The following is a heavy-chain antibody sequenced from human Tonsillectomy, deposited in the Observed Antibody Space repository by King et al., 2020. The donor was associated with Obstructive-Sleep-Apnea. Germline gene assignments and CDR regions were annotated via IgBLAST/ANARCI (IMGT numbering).Heavy chain of an antibody. CDR2: IYHSGST. J-gene: IGHJ6*02. V-gene: IGHV4-30-2*01. CDR1: GGSISSGGYS. CDR3: ARDLRWFGMDV. D-gene: IGHD3-16*01. Sequence: QLQESGSGLVKPSQTLSLTCAVSGGSISSGGYSWSWFRQPPGKGLEWIGYIYHSGSTYYNPSLKSRVTISVDRSKNQFSLKLSPVTAADTAVYYCARDLRWFGMDVWGQGTTVTVSS.